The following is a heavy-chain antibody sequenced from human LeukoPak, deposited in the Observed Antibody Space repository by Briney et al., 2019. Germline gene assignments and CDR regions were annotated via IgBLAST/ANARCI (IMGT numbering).Heavy chain of an antibody. CDR1: GDSIDSQGNY. J-gene: IGHJ3*01. V-gene: IGHV4-39*02. Sequence: SETLSLSCTVSGDSIDSQGNYWGWLRQAPGKGLEWIGSIYFRGSVYYNPSLRGRVNISMDLSTNQIFLQVTSVTAADTAVYFCAWDSMYDSSWSGYFDSLDLWGPGTLVTVSS. CDR3: AWDSMYDSSWSGYFDSLDL. D-gene: IGHD3-3*01. CDR2: IYFRGSV.